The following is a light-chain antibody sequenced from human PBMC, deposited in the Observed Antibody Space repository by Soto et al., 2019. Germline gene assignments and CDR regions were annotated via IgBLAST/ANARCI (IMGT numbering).Light chain of an antibody. Sequence: AIRMTQSPSSFSASTGDRVTITCRASQGISSHLAWYQVKPGKAPRLLIYTASYLESGVPSRFSGSGCWIDFTLNISSLQSEAFEVYYCQQYFSYPLTFGGGTKVEIK. CDR2: TAS. V-gene: IGKV1-8*01. J-gene: IGKJ4*01. CDR1: QGISSH. CDR3: QQYFSYPLT.